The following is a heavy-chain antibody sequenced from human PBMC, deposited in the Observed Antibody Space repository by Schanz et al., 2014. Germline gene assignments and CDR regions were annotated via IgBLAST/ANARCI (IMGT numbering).Heavy chain of an antibody. Sequence: QVQLVQSGAEVKKPGASVKVSCKASGYTFTSYDINWVRQAPGQGLEWMGRIIPILGITNVAQTFQDRVTITADKSTSTAYMELSSLRSEDTAVYYCARDGEAAAGCDYWGQGTLXTVSS. D-gene: IGHD6-13*01. J-gene: IGHJ4*02. CDR2: IIPILGIT. CDR1: GYTFTSYD. CDR3: ARDGEAAAGCDY. V-gene: IGHV1-69*09.